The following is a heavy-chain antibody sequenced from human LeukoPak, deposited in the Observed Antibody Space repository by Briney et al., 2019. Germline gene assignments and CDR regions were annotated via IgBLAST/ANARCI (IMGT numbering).Heavy chain of an antibody. D-gene: IGHD2-15*01. J-gene: IGHJ4*02. V-gene: IGHV3-30-3*01. CDR1: GFTFSSYA. CDR3: ASPSVAATHYFDY. Sequence: GGSLRLSCAASGFTFSSYAMHWVRQAPGKGLEWVAVISYDGSNKYYADSVKGRFTISRDNSKNTLYLQMNSLRAEDTAVYYCASPSVAATHYFDYWDQGTLVTVSS. CDR2: ISYDGSNK.